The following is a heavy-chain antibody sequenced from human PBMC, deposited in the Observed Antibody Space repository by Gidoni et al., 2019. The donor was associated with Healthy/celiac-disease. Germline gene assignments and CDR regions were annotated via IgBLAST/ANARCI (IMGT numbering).Heavy chain of an antibody. CDR2: ISSSSSYI. J-gene: IGHJ5*02. Sequence: EVQLVESGGGLVKPGGSLRLSCAASGFTFSSYSMNWVRQAPGKGLEWVSSISSSSSYIYYADSVKGRFTISRDNAKNSLYLQMNSLRAEDTAVYYCARVLRTPGIAAAGNRFDPWGQGTLVTVSS. D-gene: IGHD6-13*01. V-gene: IGHV3-21*01. CDR3: ARVLRTPGIAAAGNRFDP. CDR1: GFTFSSYS.